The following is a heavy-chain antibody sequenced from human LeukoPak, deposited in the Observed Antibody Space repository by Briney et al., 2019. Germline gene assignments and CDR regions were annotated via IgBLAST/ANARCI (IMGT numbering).Heavy chain of an antibody. D-gene: IGHD6-6*01. J-gene: IGHJ4*02. CDR3: ARGPTYSSSSGSFDY. CDR2: INHSGST. Sequence: SETLSLTCAVYGGSFSGYYWSWIRQPPGKGLEWIGEINHSGSTNYNPSLKSRVTISVDTSKNQFSLKLSSVTAADTAVYYCARGPTYSSSSGSFDYWGQGTLVTVSS. CDR1: GGSFSGYY. V-gene: IGHV4-34*01.